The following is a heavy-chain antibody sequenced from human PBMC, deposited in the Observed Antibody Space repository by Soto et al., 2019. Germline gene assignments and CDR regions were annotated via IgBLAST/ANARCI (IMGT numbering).Heavy chain of an antibody. V-gene: IGHV3-23*01. D-gene: IGHD7-27*01. J-gene: IGHJ4*02. CDR2: ISVSGSST. CDR3: AKAWGIDY. Sequence: WVRQAPGKGLEWVSTISVSGSSTYSADSVKGRFTISRDNSKNTLYLQMNSLRVEDTAIYYCAKAWGIDYWGQGTLVTVSS.